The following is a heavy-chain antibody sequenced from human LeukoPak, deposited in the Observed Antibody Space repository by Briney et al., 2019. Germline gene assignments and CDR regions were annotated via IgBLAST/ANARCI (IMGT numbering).Heavy chain of an antibody. CDR2: IYPDDSDT. CDR3: ARLYYDASGYPDY. V-gene: IGHV5-51*01. Sequence: GESLKIYCKGSGYSFTSYWIGWVRQVPGKGLEWMGIIYPDDSDTRYSPSFQGQVTISADRSINTTYLQWSSLKASDTAMYYCARLYYDASGYPDYWGQGALVTVSS. J-gene: IGHJ4*02. D-gene: IGHD3-22*01. CDR1: GYSFTSYW.